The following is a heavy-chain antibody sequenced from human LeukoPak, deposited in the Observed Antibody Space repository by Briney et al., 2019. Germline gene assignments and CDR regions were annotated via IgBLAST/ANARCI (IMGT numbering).Heavy chain of an antibody. D-gene: IGHD4-17*01. CDR3: AKDFTVTTYYYYGMDV. CDR1: GFTFSSYA. V-gene: IGHV3-23*01. J-gene: IGHJ6*02. CDR2: ISGSGGST. Sequence: PGGSLRLSCAASGFTFSSYAMSWVRQAPGKGLEWVSAISGSGGSTYYTDSVKGRFTISRDNSKNTLYLQMNSLRAEDTAVYYCAKDFTVTTYYYYGMDVWGQGTTVTVSS.